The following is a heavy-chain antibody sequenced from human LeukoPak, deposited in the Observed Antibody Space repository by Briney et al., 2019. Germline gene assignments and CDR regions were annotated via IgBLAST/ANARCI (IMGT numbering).Heavy chain of an antibody. D-gene: IGHD6-13*01. V-gene: IGHV1-18*01. J-gene: IGHJ6*02. Sequence: ASVKVSCKASGHTFTSYGISWVRQAPGQGLEWMGWISAYNGNTNYAQKLQGRVTMTTDTSTSTAYMELRSLRSDDTAVYYCARDESWYAPHYYYGMDVWGQGTTVTVSS. CDR1: GHTFTSYG. CDR2: ISAYNGNT. CDR3: ARDESWYAPHYYYGMDV.